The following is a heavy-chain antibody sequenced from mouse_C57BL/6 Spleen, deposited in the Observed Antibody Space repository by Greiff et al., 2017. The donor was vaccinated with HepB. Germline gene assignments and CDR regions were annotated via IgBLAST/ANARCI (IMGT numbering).Heavy chain of an antibody. CDR3: ARTPRPDALFAY. J-gene: IGHJ3*01. CDR2: IHPNSGST. CDR1: GYTFTSYW. V-gene: IGHV1-64*01. Sequence: QVQLQQPGAELVKPGASVKLSCKASGYTFTSYWMHWVKQRPGQGLEWIGMIHPNSGSTNYNEKFKSKATLTVDKSSSTAYMQLSSLTSEDSAVYYCARTPRPDALFAYWGQGTLVTVSA.